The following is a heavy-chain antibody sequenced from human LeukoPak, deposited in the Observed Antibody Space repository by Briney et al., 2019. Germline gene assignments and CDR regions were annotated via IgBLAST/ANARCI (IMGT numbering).Heavy chain of an antibody. CDR2: ISSSSSYI. V-gene: IGHV3-21*01. J-gene: IGHJ6*02. Sequence: GGSLRLSCAASGFTFSSYSMNWVRQAPGKGLEWVSSISSSSSYIYYADSVKGRFTISRDNAKNSLYLQMNSLRAEDTAVYYCAREVRDIVVVVAGHAEYYGMDVWGQGTTVTVSS. D-gene: IGHD2-15*01. CDR3: AREVRDIVVVVAGHAEYYGMDV. CDR1: GFTFSSYS.